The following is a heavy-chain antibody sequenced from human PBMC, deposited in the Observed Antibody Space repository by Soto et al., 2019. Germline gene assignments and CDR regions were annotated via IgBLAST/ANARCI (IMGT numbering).Heavy chain of an antibody. CDR2: ISGSGGST. Sequence: GGSLRLSCAASGFTFSSYAMSWVRQAPWKGLEWVSAISGSGGSTYYADSVKGRFTISRDNSKNTLYLQMNSLRAEDTAVYYCAKDGVQMTYYDFWSGPNWFDPWGQGTLVTVSS. CDR3: AKDGVQMTYYDFWSGPNWFDP. J-gene: IGHJ5*02. V-gene: IGHV3-23*01. CDR1: GFTFSSYA. D-gene: IGHD3-3*01.